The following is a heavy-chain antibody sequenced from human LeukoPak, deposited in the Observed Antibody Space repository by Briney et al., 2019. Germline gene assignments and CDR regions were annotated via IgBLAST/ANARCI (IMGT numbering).Heavy chain of an antibody. CDR1: GFTFSSYW. CDR3: ARDLPDYAITFGGVIAPFDY. Sequence: GGSLRLSCAASGFTFSSYWMSWVRQAPGKGREWVANIKQDGSEKYYVDSVKGRFTISRDNAKNSLSLQMTSLRAEDTAVYYCARDLPDYAITFGGVIAPFDYWGQGTLVTVSS. D-gene: IGHD3-16*02. V-gene: IGHV3-7*01. J-gene: IGHJ4*02. CDR2: IKQDGSEK.